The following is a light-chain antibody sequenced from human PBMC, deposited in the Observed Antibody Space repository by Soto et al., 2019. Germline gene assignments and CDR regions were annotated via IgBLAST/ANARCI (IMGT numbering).Light chain of an antibody. J-gene: IGKJ3*01. CDR1: QSVGSY. CDR2: DSS. Sequence: EIVLTQSPATLSLSPGERASLSCRASQSVGSYFAWYQQKPGQAPRLLIYDSSTRATGIPARFSCSGSGTDFTLTISSLEPEDFAIYYCQQRSDWPLFTFGPGTKVDVK. V-gene: IGKV3-11*01. CDR3: QQRSDWPLFT.